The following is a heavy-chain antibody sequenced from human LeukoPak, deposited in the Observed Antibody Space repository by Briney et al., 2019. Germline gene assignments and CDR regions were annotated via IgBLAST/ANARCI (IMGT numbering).Heavy chain of an antibody. J-gene: IGHJ5*02. CDR2: INTNTGNP. CDR1: GYTFTSYA. D-gene: IGHD1-26*01. Sequence: ASVKVSCKASGYTFTSYAMNWVRQAPGQGLEWMGWINTNTGNPTYAQGFTGRFVFSLDTSVSTAYLQISSLKAEDTAVYCCARDRRWELSINWFDPWGQGTLVTVSS. CDR3: ARDRRWELSINWFDP. V-gene: IGHV7-4-1*02.